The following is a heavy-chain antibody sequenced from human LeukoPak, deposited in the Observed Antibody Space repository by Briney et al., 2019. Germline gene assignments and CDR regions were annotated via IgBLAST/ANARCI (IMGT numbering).Heavy chain of an antibody. V-gene: IGHV4-4*09. CDR2: IYTSGST. J-gene: IGHJ4*02. CDR3: AGCTAAAYFDY. Sequence: SETLSLTCTVSGGSISSYYWSWIRQPPGKGLEWIGYIYTSGSTNYNPSLKSRVTISVDTSKNQFSLKLSTVTAADTAVYYCAGCTAAAYFDYWGQGTLVTVSS. D-gene: IGHD6-13*01. CDR1: GGSISSYY.